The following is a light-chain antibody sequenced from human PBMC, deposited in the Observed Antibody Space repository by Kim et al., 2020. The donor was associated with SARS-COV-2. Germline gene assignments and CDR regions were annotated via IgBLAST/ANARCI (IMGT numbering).Light chain of an antibody. CDR1: NIGSKN. V-gene: IGLV3-9*01. J-gene: IGLJ1*01. CDR2: RDS. Sequence: VSVALGQTARITCGGDNIGSKNVHWYQQKPGQAPLLVIYRDSNRPSGIPERFSGSNSGNTATLTITRAQAGDEADYYCHVWDSSYVFGTGTKVTVL. CDR3: HVWDSSYV.